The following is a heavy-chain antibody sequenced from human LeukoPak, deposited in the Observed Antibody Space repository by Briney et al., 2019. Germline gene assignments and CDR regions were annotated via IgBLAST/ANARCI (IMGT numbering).Heavy chain of an antibody. V-gene: IGHV3-21*01. CDR1: GFTFSSYS. CDR2: ISSTSTYI. J-gene: IGHJ4*02. Sequence: GGSLRLSCAASGFTFSSYSMNWVRQAPGKGLEWVSSISSTSTYIYYADSVKGRFTIPRDNAKNSLYLQVNSLRAEDTAVYYCARGGFGELYWGQGTLVTVSS. D-gene: IGHD3-10*01. CDR3: ARGGFGELY.